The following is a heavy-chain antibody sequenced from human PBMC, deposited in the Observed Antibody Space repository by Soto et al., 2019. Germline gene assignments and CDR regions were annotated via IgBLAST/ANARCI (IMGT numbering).Heavy chain of an antibody. Sequence: QVQLVQSGAEVKKPGSSVKVSCKASGGTFSSYTISWVRQAPGQGLEWMGRIIPILGIANYAQKFQGRVTITADKSTSTAYMELSSLRSEDTAVYYCARLGYCSSTSCYRPWGQGATVTVSS. J-gene: IGHJ6*02. V-gene: IGHV1-69*02. CDR2: IIPILGIA. D-gene: IGHD2-2*01. CDR1: GGTFSSYT. CDR3: ARLGYCSSTSCYRP.